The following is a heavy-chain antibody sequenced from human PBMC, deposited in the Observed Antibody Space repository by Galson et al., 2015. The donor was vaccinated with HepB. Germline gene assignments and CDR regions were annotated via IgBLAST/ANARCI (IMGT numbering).Heavy chain of an antibody. Sequence: SLRLSCAASGFTFDDYGMSWVRQAPGKGLEWVSGINWNGGSTGYADSVKGRFTISRDNAKNSLYLQMNSLRAEDTALYYCARDRIAAAGRASLLFDYWGQGTLVTVSS. CDR1: GFTFDDYG. CDR2: INWNGGST. J-gene: IGHJ4*02. CDR3: ARDRIAAAGRASLLFDY. V-gene: IGHV3-20*04. D-gene: IGHD6-13*01.